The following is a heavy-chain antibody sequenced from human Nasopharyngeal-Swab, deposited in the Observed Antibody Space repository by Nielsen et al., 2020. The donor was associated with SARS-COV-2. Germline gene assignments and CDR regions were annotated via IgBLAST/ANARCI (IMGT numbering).Heavy chain of an antibody. D-gene: IGHD6-19*01. CDR2: INTNTGNP. J-gene: IGHJ6*02. Sequence: WVRQAPGQGLEWMGWINTNTGNPTYAQGFTGRFVFSLDTSVSTAYLQISSLKAEDTAVYYCARGGVAGTGYGMDVGGQGTTVTV. CDR3: ARGGVAGTGYGMDV. V-gene: IGHV7-4-1*02.